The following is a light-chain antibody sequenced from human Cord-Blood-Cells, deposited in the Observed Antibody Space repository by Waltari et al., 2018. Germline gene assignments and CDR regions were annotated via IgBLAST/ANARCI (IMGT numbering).Light chain of an antibody. J-gene: IGLJ1*01. Sequence: QSALTQPASVSGSPGQSITISCTGTSSDVGSYHLVSWYQQHPGKAPKLMIYEGSKPASGVSNRFSGSKSGNTASLTISGLQAEDEADYYCCSYAGSSTYVFGTGTKVTVL. CDR1: SSDVGSYHL. V-gene: IGLV2-23*01. CDR3: CSYAGSSTYV. CDR2: EGS.